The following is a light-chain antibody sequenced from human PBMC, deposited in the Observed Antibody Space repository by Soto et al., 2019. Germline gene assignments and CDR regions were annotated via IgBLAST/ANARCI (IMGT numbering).Light chain of an antibody. CDR3: SSYTTSNTRQIV. CDR2: EVS. J-gene: IGLJ1*01. CDR1: SSDVGGYNY. Sequence: QSALTQPASVSGSPGQSITISCTGTSSDVGGYNYVSWYQHHPGKAPKLIIDEVSNRPSGVSNPFSGSKSGNTASLTISGLQPEDEADYYCSSYTTSNTRQIVFGTGTKVTVL. V-gene: IGLV2-14*01.